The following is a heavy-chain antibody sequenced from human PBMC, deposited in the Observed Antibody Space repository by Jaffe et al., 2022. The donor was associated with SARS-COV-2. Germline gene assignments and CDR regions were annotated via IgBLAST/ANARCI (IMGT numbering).Heavy chain of an antibody. CDR3: ARAFGRGSTTYWYLDL. V-gene: IGHV1-69*08. J-gene: IGHJ2*01. Sequence: QVHLVQSGAEVKKPGSSVKVSCKTSGGTFGSYTVSWVRQAPGQGLEWMGRIIPILATADYAQKFQGRVTITADRSMTTVYMELSSLKSEDTAVYYCARAFGRGSTTYWYLDLWGRGTLVTVSS. CDR2: IIPILATA. D-gene: IGHD3-10*01. CDR1: GGTFGSYT.